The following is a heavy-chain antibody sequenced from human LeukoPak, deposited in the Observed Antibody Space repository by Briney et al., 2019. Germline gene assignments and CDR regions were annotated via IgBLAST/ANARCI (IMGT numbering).Heavy chain of an antibody. CDR3: ARGYDSSGEIDY. J-gene: IGHJ4*02. CDR2: IYTSGST. V-gene: IGHV4-4*07. Sequence: SETLSLTCSVSGGFISSYYWSWIRQPAGKGLEWIGRIYTSGSTTYNPSLKGRVTMSVDTSKNQFSLKLSSVTAADTAVYYCARGYDSSGEIDYWGQGTLVTVSS. CDR1: GGFISSYY. D-gene: IGHD3-22*01.